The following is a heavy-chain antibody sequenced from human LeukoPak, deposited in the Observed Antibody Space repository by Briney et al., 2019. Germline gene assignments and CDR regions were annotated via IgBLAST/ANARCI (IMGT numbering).Heavy chain of an antibody. D-gene: IGHD1-26*01. V-gene: IGHV3-7*01. CDR2: IKQDATEI. CDR1: GFTFSSYG. CDR3: ARLNWDDGEVSGFDQ. Sequence: GGSLRLSCAASGFTFSSYGMHWVRQAPGKGLEWVANIKQDATEIYYADSVKGRLTISRDNARKSLFLQMNILRVEDTALYYCARLNWDDGEVSGFDQWGQGILVTVSS. J-gene: IGHJ5*02.